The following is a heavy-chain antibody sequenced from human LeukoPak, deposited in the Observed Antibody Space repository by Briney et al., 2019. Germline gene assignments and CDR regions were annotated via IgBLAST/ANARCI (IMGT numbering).Heavy chain of an antibody. D-gene: IGHD5-12*01. J-gene: IGHJ5*02. V-gene: IGHV4-4*07. CDR2: IQTSGST. CDR1: GASISSYY. CDR3: ARGSGYDWDWFDP. Sequence: SETLSLTCTVSGASISSYYWTWIRQPAGKGLEWIGRIQTSGSTNYNPSLKTRVTMSVDTSKNQLSLRLTFVTAADTAVYYCARGSGYDWDWFDPWGQGTLVTVSS.